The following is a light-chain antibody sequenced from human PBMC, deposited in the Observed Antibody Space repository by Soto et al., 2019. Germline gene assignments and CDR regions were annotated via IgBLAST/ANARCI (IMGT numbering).Light chain of an antibody. CDR3: GAWDSSLSAVV. CDR1: SSNVGNDY. Sequence: QSVLTQPPSVSAAPGQKVTISCSGSSSNVGNDYVAWYQQFPGTAPKLLIYENNKRPSGIPGRFSGSKSGTSATLGITGLQTGDEADYYCGAWDSSLSAVVFGGGTKVTAL. J-gene: IGLJ2*01. V-gene: IGLV1-51*02. CDR2: ENN.